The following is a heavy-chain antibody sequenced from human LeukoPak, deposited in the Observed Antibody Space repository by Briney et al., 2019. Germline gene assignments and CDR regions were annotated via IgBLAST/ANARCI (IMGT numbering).Heavy chain of an antibody. V-gene: IGHV3-23*01. CDR3: AKQGRDWLRDYYYYMDV. CDR2: ISGSGGST. Sequence: EGTLRLSCAASGLTFSSYGMSWVRQAPGKGLEWVSGISGSGGSTYYADSVKGRFTISRDNFKNTLFLQMNSLRVEDTAIYYCAKQGRDWLRDYYYYMDVWGKGTTVIISS. J-gene: IGHJ6*03. D-gene: IGHD3-9*01. CDR1: GLTFSSYG.